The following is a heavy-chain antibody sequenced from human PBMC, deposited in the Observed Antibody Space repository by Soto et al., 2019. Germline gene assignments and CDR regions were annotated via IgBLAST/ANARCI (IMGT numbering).Heavy chain of an antibody. J-gene: IGHJ6*02. CDR2: ISHSGTT. V-gene: IGHV4-59*01. D-gene: IGHD2-21*01. CDR3: WRGTRDTQYSFYFYGMDV. Sequence: PSETLSLTCTVSGGSMNSDYWSWIRQPPGKCMEWLGYISHSGTTSYNPSLQSRLTITLRTSKNHFSLKLTSATAAGSSVYFCWRGTRDTQYSFYFYGMDVWGQGTTVTVSS. CDR1: GGSMNSDY.